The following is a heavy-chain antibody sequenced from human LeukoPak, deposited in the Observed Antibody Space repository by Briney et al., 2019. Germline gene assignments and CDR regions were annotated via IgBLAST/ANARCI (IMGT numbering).Heavy chain of an antibody. CDR1: GFTFSSYG. D-gene: IGHD3-10*01. J-gene: IGHJ2*01. V-gene: IGHV3-23*01. CDR2: ISGSGGNT. Sequence: GGTLRLSCAASGFTFSSYGMSWVRQAPGKGLEWVSGISGSGGNTYHADSVKGRFTISRDNSKSTLYLQMNSLRGDDTAVYYCAKPGRGDGDYWYFDLWGRGTLVTVSS. CDR3: AKPGRGDGDYWYFDL.